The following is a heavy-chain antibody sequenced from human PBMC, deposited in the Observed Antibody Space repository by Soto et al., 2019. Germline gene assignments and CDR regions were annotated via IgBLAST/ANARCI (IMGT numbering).Heavy chain of an antibody. D-gene: IGHD6-13*01. CDR2: IYPGDSDT. J-gene: IGHJ6*02. CDR3: STHHGSPGSYFGLDV. V-gene: IGHV5-51*01. CDR1: GYSFTSYW. Sequence: GESLKISCKGSGYSFTSYWINWVRQMPGKGLEWMGIIYPGDSDTRYSPSFQGQVTISADKSIDTAYLQWRSLKASDTAVYYCSTHHGSPGSYFGLDVWGQGTTLTVSS.